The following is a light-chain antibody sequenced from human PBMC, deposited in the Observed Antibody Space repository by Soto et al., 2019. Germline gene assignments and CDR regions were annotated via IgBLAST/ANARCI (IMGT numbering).Light chain of an antibody. Sequence: DIQMTQSQSSLSASVGDRVTITCRASQTISTYLNWYQQKPGKAPKLLIYAASSLQSGVPSRFSGSGSGTDFTLTISSLQPEDFATYSCQQSYSTSWTFGQGTKVDIK. J-gene: IGKJ1*01. CDR1: QTISTY. CDR3: QQSYSTSWT. CDR2: AAS. V-gene: IGKV1-39*01.